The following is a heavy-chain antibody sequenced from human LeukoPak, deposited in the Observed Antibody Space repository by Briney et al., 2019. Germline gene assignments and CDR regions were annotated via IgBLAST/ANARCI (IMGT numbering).Heavy chain of an antibody. J-gene: IGHJ6*02. D-gene: IGHD1-1*01. V-gene: IGHV3-23*01. CDR3: AKDLGTLSRPYGMDV. CDR1: GFNFSNYA. CDR2: VTGSSRYT. Sequence: GGSLRLSCAASGFNFSNYAMTWVRQAPGKGLEWVSVVTGSSRYTYYADSVKGRFTISRDNSKNILYLEMNSLRVEDTAIYYCAKDLGTLSRPYGMDVWGQGTTVTISS.